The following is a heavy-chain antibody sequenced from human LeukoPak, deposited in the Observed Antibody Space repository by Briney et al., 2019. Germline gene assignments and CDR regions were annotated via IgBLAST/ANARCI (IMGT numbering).Heavy chain of an antibody. CDR1: GFSLSDYS. CDR2: ISGGSTYI. D-gene: IGHD4-17*01. CDR3: ASTGGAFDI. J-gene: IGHJ3*02. V-gene: IGHV3-21*04. Sequence: SGGSLRLSCAASGFSLSDYSINWVRQAPEKGLEWVSSISGGSTYIFYADSVKGRFTISRDNSKNTLYLQMNSLRAEDTAVYYCASTGGAFDIWGQGTMVTVSS.